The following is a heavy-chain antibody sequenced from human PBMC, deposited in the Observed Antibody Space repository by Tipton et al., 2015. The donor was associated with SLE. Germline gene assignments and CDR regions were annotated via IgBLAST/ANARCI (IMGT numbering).Heavy chain of an antibody. CDR2: IYHSGSA. D-gene: IGHD5-18*01. CDR1: GGSISSGDFY. V-gene: IGHV4-30-4*01. CDR3: ARARGRYSYGYDAFDI. J-gene: IGHJ3*02. Sequence: TLSLTCTVSGGSISSGDFYWSWIRQPPGKGLEWIGSIYHSGSAYYNPSLKSRVTISVDTSKNQFSLNLTSVTAADTAVYYCARARGRYSYGYDAFDIWGQGTMVTVSS.